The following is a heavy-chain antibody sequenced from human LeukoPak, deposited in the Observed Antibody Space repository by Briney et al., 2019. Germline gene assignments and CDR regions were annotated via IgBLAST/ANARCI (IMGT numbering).Heavy chain of an antibody. CDR3: ARDAAAAGTFDY. Sequence: ASVKVSCKASGYTFTGYYMHWVRQAPGQRLEWMGWINAGNGNTKYSQEFQGRVTITRDTSASTVYMELSSLRSEDMAVYYCARDAAAAGTFDYWGQGTLVTVSS. D-gene: IGHD6-13*01. CDR1: GYTFTGYY. V-gene: IGHV1-3*03. CDR2: INAGNGNT. J-gene: IGHJ4*02.